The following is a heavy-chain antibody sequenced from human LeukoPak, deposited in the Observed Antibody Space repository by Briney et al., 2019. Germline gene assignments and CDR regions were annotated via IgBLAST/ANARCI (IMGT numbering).Heavy chain of an antibody. D-gene: IGHD6-13*01. V-gene: IGHV4-59*05. Sequence: SETLSLTCTVSGGSISSYYWSWIRQPAGKGLEWIGSIYYSGSTYYNPSLKSRVTISVDTSKNQFSLKLSSVTAADTDVYYCARQVAEAGTSYYFDYWGQGTLVTVSS. J-gene: IGHJ4*02. CDR1: GGSISSYY. CDR2: IYYSGST. CDR3: ARQVAEAGTSYYFDY.